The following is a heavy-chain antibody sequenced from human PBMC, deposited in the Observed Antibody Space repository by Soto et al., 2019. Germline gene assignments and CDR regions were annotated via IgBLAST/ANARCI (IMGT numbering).Heavy chain of an antibody. CDR3: ARVPGP. J-gene: IGHJ5*02. CDR2: IYYSGNT. Sequence: TSETLSLTCTVSGGSISSGATGSYRTWIRQLPGKGLEWIGYIYYSGNTYYNPSLKSRVTISVDRSKNQFSLKLSSVTAADTAVYYCARVPGPWGQGTLVTVSS. V-gene: IGHV4-30-4*08. CDR1: GGSISSGATGSY.